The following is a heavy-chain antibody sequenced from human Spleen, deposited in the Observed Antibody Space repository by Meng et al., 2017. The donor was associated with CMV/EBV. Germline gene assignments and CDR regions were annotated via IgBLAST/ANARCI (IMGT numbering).Heavy chain of an antibody. D-gene: IGHD2-15*01. V-gene: IGHV1-69*01. J-gene: IGHJ4*02. Sequence: QVQAGQLRAKVKKPGSSVKVACKGSGRTFRSYAISWGRQAPGQGLEWMGGIIPIFGTANYAQKFQGRVTITADESTSTAYMELSSLRSEDTAVYYCARDGSGYCSGGSCYYYFDYWGQGTLVTVSS. CDR2: IIPIFGTA. CDR3: ARDGSGYCSGGSCYYYFDY. CDR1: GRTFRSYA.